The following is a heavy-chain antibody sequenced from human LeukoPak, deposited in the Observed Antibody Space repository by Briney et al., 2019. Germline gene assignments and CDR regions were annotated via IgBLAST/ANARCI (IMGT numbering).Heavy chain of an antibody. CDR2: ISKSSSTI. Sequence: GGSLRLSCAASGFTFSSYSMNWVRQAPGKGLEWVSYISKSSSTIYYADSVKGRFTISRDNAKNSLYLQMNSLRDEDTAVYYCTKETSGSGSHFESWGQGTLVTVSS. V-gene: IGHV3-48*02. D-gene: IGHD1-26*01. CDR3: TKETSGSGSHFES. CDR1: GFTFSSYS. J-gene: IGHJ4*02.